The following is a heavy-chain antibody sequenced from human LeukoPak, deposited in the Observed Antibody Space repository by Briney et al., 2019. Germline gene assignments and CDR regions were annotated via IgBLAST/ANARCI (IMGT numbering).Heavy chain of an antibody. CDR3: ARVRSSGWYVYYFDY. J-gene: IGHJ4*02. Sequence: SETLSLTCTVSGGSISSYYWSWIRQPPGKGLEWIWYIYYSGSTNYNPSLKSRVTISVDTSKNQFSLKLSSVTAADTAVYYCARVRSSGWYVYYFDYWGQGTLVTVSS. D-gene: IGHD6-19*01. V-gene: IGHV4-59*01. CDR1: GGSISSYY. CDR2: IYYSGST.